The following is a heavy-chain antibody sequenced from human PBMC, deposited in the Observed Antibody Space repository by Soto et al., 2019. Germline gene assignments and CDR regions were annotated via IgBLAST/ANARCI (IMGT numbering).Heavy chain of an antibody. Sequence: QVQLVESGGGVVQPGRSLRLSRAASGFTFSSYGMHWVRQAPGKGLEWVAVIWYDGSNKYYADSVKGRFTISRDNSKNTLYLQMNSLRAEDTAVYYCARGRDSSGYYPWFDPWGQGTLVTVSS. V-gene: IGHV3-33*01. J-gene: IGHJ5*02. CDR1: GFTFSSYG. CDR2: IWYDGSNK. D-gene: IGHD3-22*01. CDR3: ARGRDSSGYYPWFDP.